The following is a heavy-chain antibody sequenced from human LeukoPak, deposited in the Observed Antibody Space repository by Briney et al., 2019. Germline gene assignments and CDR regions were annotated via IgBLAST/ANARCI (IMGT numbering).Heavy chain of an antibody. J-gene: IGHJ4*02. CDR2: INPSGGST. Sequence: ASVKVSCKASGYTFTSYYMHWVRQAPGQGLEWMGIINPSGGSTSYAQKFQGRVTMTTDTSTSTAYMELSSLRSDDTAVYYCARDSGIYGYWGQGTLVTVSS. CDR1: GYTFTSYY. V-gene: IGHV1-46*01. CDR3: ARDSGIYGY. D-gene: IGHD1-26*01.